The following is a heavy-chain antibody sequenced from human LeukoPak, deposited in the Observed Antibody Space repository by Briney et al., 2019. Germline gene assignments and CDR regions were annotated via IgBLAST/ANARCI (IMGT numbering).Heavy chain of an antibody. V-gene: IGHV3-23*01. CDR3: AKVPPIQPRLYYYDSSGYYPWDY. D-gene: IGHD3-22*01. J-gene: IGHJ4*02. CDR1: GFTFSSYA. Sequence: GGSLRLSCAASGFTFSSYAMSWVRQAPGKGLEWVSAISGSGGSTYYADSVKGRFTISRDNSKNTLYLQMNSLRAEDTAVYYCAKVPPIQPRLYYYDSSGYYPWDYWGQGTLVTVSS. CDR2: ISGSGGST.